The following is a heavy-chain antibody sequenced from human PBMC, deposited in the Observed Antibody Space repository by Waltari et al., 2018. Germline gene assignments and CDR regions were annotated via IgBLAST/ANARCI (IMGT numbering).Heavy chain of an antibody. CDR2: IYYTGSS. D-gene: IGHD3-22*01. CDR3: ARRGDSSGYYVFDS. J-gene: IGHJ4*02. CDR1: GGSISNYY. V-gene: IGHV4-59*01. Sequence: QVQLQESGPGLVKPSETLSLTCTVSGGSISNYYWSWIRQPPGKGLEWIGYIYYTGSSNYNPSLRGRVTISLDTSKNQFSLTLSSVTAADTAVYYCARRGDSSGYYVFDSWSQGTLVTVSS.